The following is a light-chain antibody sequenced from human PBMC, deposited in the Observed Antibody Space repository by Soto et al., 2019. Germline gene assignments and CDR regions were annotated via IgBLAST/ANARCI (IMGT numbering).Light chain of an antibody. J-gene: IGLJ3*02. CDR2: DAS. CDR3: CSYAGSFTWV. V-gene: IGLV2-11*01. CDR1: TGDVGAYNF. Sequence: QSALTQPRSVSGSPGQAVTISCTGTTGDVGAYNFVSWYQLHPGKAPKLMIYDASKRPSGVPDRFSASKSGNTASLAISGLQAEDEADYYCCSYAGSFTWVFGGGPKLTVL.